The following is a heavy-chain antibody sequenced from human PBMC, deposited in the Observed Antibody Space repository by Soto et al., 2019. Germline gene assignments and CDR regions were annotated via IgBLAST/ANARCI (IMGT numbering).Heavy chain of an antibody. CDR1: GGSISSYY. D-gene: IGHD3-3*01. CDR2: IYYSGST. V-gene: IGHV4-59*01. J-gene: IGHJ4*02. Sequence: SETLSLTCTVSGGSISSYYWSWIRQPPGKGLEWIGYIYYSGSTNYNPSLKSRVTISVDTSKNQFSLKLSSVTAADTAVYYCARWARITIFGYDYFDYWGQGTLVTVSS. CDR3: ARWARITIFGYDYFDY.